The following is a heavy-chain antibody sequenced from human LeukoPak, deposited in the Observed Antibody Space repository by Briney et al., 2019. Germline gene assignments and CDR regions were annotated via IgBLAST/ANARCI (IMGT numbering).Heavy chain of an antibody. CDR1: GGTFSSYA. CDR3: ASPPPHSSGWYGYY. V-gene: IGHV1-69*13. Sequence: ASVKVSCKASGGTFSSYAISWVRQAPGQGLEWMGGIIPIFGTANYAQKFLGRVTITADESTSTAYMELSSLRSEDTAVYYCASPPPHSSGWYGYYWGQGTLVTVSS. CDR2: IIPIFGTA. D-gene: IGHD6-19*01. J-gene: IGHJ4*02.